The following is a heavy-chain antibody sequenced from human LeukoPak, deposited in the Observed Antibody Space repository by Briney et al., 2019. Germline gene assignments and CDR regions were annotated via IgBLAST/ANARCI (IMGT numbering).Heavy chain of an antibody. CDR2: ISSSGSTI. Sequence: PGGSLRLSCAASGFTFSSYEMNWVRQAPGKGLEWVSYISSSGSTIYYADSVNGRFTISRDNAKNSPYLEMNSLRAEDTAAYYCARDKIPSAGTPRGFDPWGQGTLVTVSS. D-gene: IGHD6-13*01. CDR1: GFTFSSYE. CDR3: ARDKIPSAGTPRGFDP. J-gene: IGHJ5*02. V-gene: IGHV3-48*03.